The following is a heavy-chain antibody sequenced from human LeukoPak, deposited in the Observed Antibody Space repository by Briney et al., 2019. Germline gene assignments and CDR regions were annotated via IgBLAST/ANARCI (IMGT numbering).Heavy chain of an antibody. CDR3: ARDQTKVDTAMVTSVYYYYGMDV. D-gene: IGHD5-18*01. J-gene: IGHJ6*02. CDR2: IYYSGST. V-gene: IGHV4-31*03. CDR1: GGSISSGGYY. Sequence: SQTLSLTCTVSGGSISSGGYYWSWIRQHPGKGLEWIGYIYYSGSTYYNPSLKSRVTISVDTSKNQFSLKLSSVTAADTAVYYCARDQTKVDTAMVTSVYYYYGMDVWGQGTTVTVSS.